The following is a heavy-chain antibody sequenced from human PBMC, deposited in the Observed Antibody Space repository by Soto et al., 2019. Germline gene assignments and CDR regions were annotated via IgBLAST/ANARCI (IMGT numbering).Heavy chain of an antibody. CDR2: ISYDGSNK. CDR1: GFTFSSYG. Sequence: GGSLRLSCAASGFTFSSYGMHWVRQAPGKGLEWVAVISYDGSNKYYADSVKGRFTISRDNSKNTLYLQMNSLRAEDTAVYYCAKVFWDILTGYQELDYWGQGTLVTVSS. V-gene: IGHV3-30*18. J-gene: IGHJ4*02. D-gene: IGHD3-9*01. CDR3: AKVFWDILTGYQELDY.